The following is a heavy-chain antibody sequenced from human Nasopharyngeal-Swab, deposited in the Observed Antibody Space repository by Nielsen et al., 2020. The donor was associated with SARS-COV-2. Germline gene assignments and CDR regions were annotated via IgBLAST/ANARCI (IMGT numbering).Heavy chain of an antibody. D-gene: IGHD1-26*01. V-gene: IGHV4-39*07. J-gene: IGHJ4*02. CDR1: GGSISSSSYY. Sequence: SGTLSLTCTVSGGSISSSSYYWGWIRQPPGKGLEWIGSIYYSGSTYYNPSLKSRVTISVDTSKNQFSLKLSSVTAADTAVYYCARVIVGADYFDYWGQGTLVTVSS. CDR3: ARVIVGADYFDY. CDR2: IYYSGST.